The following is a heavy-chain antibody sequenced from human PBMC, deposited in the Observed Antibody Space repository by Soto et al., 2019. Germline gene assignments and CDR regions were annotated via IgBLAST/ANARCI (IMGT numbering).Heavy chain of an antibody. V-gene: IGHV3-23*01. J-gene: IGHJ4*02. D-gene: IGHD3-22*01. CDR3: AKDPTAGDSSGSIVDY. CDR2: ISGSGGST. Sequence: SLRLSCAASGFTFSSYAMSWVRQAPGKGLEWVSAISGSGGSTYYADSVKGRFTISRDNSKNTLYLQMNSLRAEDTAVYYCAKDPTAGDSSGSIVDYWGQGTLVTVSS. CDR1: GFTFSSYA.